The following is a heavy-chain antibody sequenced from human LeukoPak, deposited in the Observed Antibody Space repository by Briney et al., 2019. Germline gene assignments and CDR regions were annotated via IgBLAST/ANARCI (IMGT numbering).Heavy chain of an antibody. CDR3: ARGEYNSDWPGLLDH. Sequence: ASVKVSCKASGYTFRGYFIHWVRQAPGQGLEWMGWVNPNSGARNYAPKFQGRVTMTRDTSITTAYMELNGMTSDDTAVYFCARGEYNSDWPGLLDHWGQGTLVTVSS. V-gene: IGHV1-2*02. J-gene: IGHJ4*02. CDR1: GYTFRGYF. D-gene: IGHD6-19*01. CDR2: VNPNSGAR.